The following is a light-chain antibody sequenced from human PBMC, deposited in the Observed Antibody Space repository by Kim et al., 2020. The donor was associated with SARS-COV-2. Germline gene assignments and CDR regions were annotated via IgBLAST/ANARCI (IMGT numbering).Light chain of an antibody. CDR3: QQYGSSYT. CDR2: GAS. J-gene: IGKJ2*01. Sequence: EIVLTQSPGTLSLSPGERATLSCRASPSVSSSYLAWYQQKPGQAPRLLIYGASSRATGIPDRFSGSGSGTDFTLTISRLEPEDFAVYYCQQYGSSYTFGQGTKLEI. V-gene: IGKV3-20*01. CDR1: PSVSSSY.